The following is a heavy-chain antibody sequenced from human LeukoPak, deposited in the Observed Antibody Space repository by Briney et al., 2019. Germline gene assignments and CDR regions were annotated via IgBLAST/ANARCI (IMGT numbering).Heavy chain of an antibody. V-gene: IGHV3-53*01. CDR3: AREGQVDRPLDV. D-gene: IGHD1-26*01. J-gene: IGHJ6*04. CDR1: GFTVSSNS. CDR2: IYSDNT. Sequence: PGGSLRLSCTVSGFTVSSNSMSWVRQAPGKGLEWVSFIYSDNTHYSDSVKGRFTISRDNSKNTLYPQMNSLRAEDTAVYFCAREGQVDRPLDVWGKGTTVTIFS.